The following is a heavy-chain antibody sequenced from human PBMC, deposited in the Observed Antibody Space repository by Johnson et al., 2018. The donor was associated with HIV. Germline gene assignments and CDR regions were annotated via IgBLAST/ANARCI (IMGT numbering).Heavy chain of an antibody. V-gene: IGHV3-30-3*01. J-gene: IGHJ3*02. Sequence: QVQLVESGGGVVQPGRSLRLSCAASGFTFSSYAMHWVRQAPGKGLEWVAVISYGGNKQYYVDSVEGRFTISRDNSKNTLYLQMNSLRAEDTAVYYCARDQGGSYVWWAHDAFDIWGQGTMVTVSS. CDR2: ISYGGNKQ. CDR3: ARDQGGSYVWWAHDAFDI. D-gene: IGHD1-26*01. CDR1: GFTFSSYA.